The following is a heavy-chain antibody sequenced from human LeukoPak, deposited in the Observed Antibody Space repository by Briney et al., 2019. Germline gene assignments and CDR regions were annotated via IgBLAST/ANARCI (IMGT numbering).Heavy chain of an antibody. CDR3: ARDPEQWLVRGGWFDP. D-gene: IGHD6-19*01. J-gene: IGHJ5*02. CDR2: IWYDGSNK. CDR1: GFTFSSYG. V-gene: IGHV3-33*01. Sequence: PGGSLRLSCAASGFTFSSYGMHWVRQAPGKGLEWVAVIWYDGSNKYYADSVKGRFTISRDNSKNTLYLQMNSLRAEDTAVYYCARDPEQWLVRGGWFDPWGQGTLATVSS.